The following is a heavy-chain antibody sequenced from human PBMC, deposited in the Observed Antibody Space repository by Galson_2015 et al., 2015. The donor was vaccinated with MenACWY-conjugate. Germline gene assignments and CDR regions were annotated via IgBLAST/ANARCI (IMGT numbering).Heavy chain of an antibody. CDR3: ARLGYYDSSGYKVSAFDI. Sequence: SETLSLTCTVSGGSISSSSYYWGWIRQPPGKGLEWIGSIYYSGSTYYNPSLKSRVTISVDTSKNQFSLKLSSVTAADTAVYCCARLGYYDSSGYKVSAFDIWGQGTMVTVSS. D-gene: IGHD3-22*01. V-gene: IGHV4-39*01. CDR2: IYYSGST. J-gene: IGHJ3*02. CDR1: GGSISSSSYY.